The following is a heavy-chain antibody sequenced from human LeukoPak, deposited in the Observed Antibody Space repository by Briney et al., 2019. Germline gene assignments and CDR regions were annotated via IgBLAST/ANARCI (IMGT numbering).Heavy chain of an antibody. Sequence: GGSLRLSCAASGFTFKTYAIHWVRQAPGKGLDWVAVISYDGSNKYYADSVKGRFTISRDNSKNTLFLQMNSLRAEDTAVFYCAKDHGSGSFPPYYFDYWGQGTLVTVSS. D-gene: IGHD3-10*01. CDR1: GFTFKTYA. CDR3: AKDHGSGSFPPYYFDY. CDR2: ISYDGSNK. J-gene: IGHJ4*02. V-gene: IGHV3-30*04.